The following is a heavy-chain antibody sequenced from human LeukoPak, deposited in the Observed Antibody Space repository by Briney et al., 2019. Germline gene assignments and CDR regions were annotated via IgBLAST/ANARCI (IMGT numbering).Heavy chain of an antibody. CDR2: IKQDGSEK. D-gene: IGHD5/OR15-5a*01. V-gene: IGHV3-7*01. J-gene: IGHJ4*02. CDR1: GFTFSSYW. Sequence: PGGSLTLSCAASGFTFSSYWMSWVRQAPGKGLEWVANIKQDGSEKYYVDSVKGRFTISRDNAKNSLYLQMNSLRAEDTAVYYCARQKYLRGPDVEYFDYWGQGTLVTVSS. CDR3: ARQKYLRGPDVEYFDY.